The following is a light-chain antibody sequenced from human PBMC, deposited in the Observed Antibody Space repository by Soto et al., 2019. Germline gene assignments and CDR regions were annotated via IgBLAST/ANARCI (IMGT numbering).Light chain of an antibody. CDR3: QQYSTALFT. J-gene: IGKJ3*01. CDR1: QSITSW. V-gene: IGKV1-5*03. CDR2: QAS. Sequence: DIQMTQSPSTLSASVGDRVTITCRASQSITSWLGWYQQKPGKDPRILIYQASTLEGGVSSRFSGSESGPEFTLTIRSLEPDDFAYYDSQQYSTALFTCGGGTIVDIK.